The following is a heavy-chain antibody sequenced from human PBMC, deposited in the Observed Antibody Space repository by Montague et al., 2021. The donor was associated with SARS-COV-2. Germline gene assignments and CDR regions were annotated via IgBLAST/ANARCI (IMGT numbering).Heavy chain of an antibody. J-gene: IGHJ5*02. D-gene: IGHD3-3*01. V-gene: IGHV4-59*08. CDR3: ARGWALDP. CDR1: GGSTASHY. Sequence: SETLSLTCTVSGGSTASHYWNWIRQSPGKGPEWIGYVYYNGDTKYNPSLQRRVTISIDTSKNQYSLGLNSVTAADTAVCFCARGWALDPWGQGSLVTVSS. CDR2: VYYNGDT.